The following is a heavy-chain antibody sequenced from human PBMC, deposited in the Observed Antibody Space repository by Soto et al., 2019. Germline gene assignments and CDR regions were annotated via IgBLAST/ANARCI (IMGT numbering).Heavy chain of an antibody. CDR2: ISYDGRNK. Sequence: PGGFLRLSCAASGFTFSRYGMHWVRQAPGKGLVWVALISYDGRNKYYVDPVKGRFTISRDNSKNTLYMEMNSLRGEDTAVYYCARGGSAWSLDYWGQGTLVTVSS. V-gene: IGHV3-30*04. CDR3: ARGGSAWSLDY. CDR1: GFTFSRYG. D-gene: IGHD6-19*01. J-gene: IGHJ4*02.